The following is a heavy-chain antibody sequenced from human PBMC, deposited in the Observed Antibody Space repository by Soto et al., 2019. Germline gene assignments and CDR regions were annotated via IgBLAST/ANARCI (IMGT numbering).Heavy chain of an antibody. CDR3: ARTYCSSTSCYDWFDP. CDR2: IYYSGST. V-gene: IGHV4-31*03. D-gene: IGHD2-2*01. J-gene: IGHJ5*02. CDR1: GGSISSGGYY. Sequence: QVQLQESGPGLVKPSQTLSLTCTVSGGSISSGGYYWSWIRQHPGKGLEWIGYIYYSGSTYYNPSLKSRVTISVDTSKNQFSLKLSSVTAADTAVYYCARTYCSSTSCYDWFDPWGQGTLVTVSS.